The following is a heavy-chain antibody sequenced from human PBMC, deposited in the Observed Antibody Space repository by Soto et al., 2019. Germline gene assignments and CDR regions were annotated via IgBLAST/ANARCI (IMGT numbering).Heavy chain of an antibody. D-gene: IGHD2-2*01. CDR2: IWYDGSNK. Sequence: GGSLRLSCAASGFTFSSYGMHWVRQAPGKGLEWVAVIWYDGSNKYYADSVKGRFTISRDNSKNTLYLQMNSLRAEDTAVYYCARDAVVGYCSSTSCILRYYYMDVWGKGTTVTVSS. CDR1: GFTFSSYG. J-gene: IGHJ6*03. CDR3: ARDAVVGYCSSTSCILRYYYMDV. V-gene: IGHV3-33*01.